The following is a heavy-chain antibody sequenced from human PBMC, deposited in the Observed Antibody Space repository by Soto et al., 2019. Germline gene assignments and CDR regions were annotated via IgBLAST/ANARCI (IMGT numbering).Heavy chain of an antibody. J-gene: IGHJ2*01. D-gene: IGHD3-9*01. CDR3: RRSKPPWGALLAAYPTSWYSAL. V-gene: IGHV1-69*06. Sequence: QVQLVQSGAEVKKPGSSVKVSCKASGGTFSSYAISWVRQAPGQGLEWMGGIIPIFGTANYAQKFQGRVTITEDKAASNANRGLSGRRFVSRAVSYCRRSKPPWGALLAAYPTSWYSALWGRGTLVTVPS. CDR1: GGTFSSYA. CDR2: IIPIFGTA.